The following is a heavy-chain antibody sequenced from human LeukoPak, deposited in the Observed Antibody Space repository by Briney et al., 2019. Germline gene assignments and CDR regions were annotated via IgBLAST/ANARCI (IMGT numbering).Heavy chain of an antibody. J-gene: IGHJ4*02. CDR2: LYASGFT. CDR3: ARFPSSVSFHPVDY. D-gene: IGHD3-22*01. CDR1: GYSVSTNY. Sequence: RGSLRLSCAASGYSVSTNYMTWVRQAPGKGLEWVSLLYASGFTQYADSVKGRFTISRDSSKNTLYLQMNNLRIEDTAVYYCARFPSSVSFHPVDYWGQGTLVTVFS. V-gene: IGHV3-66*01.